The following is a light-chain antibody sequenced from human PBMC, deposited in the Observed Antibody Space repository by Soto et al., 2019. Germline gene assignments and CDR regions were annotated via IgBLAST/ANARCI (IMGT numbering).Light chain of an antibody. CDR1: ESFLSSSNNKNS. CDR3: QQYYNTPWT. J-gene: IGKJ1*01. CDR2: WTS. Sequence: DIVMTQSPDSLAVSLGERATINCKSSESFLSSSNNKNSLAWYQQRPGQPPKLLIYWTSTRESGVPDRFSGSGSGTDFTLTISNLQAEDVAVYYCQQYYNTPWTFGQGTKVDIK. V-gene: IGKV4-1*01.